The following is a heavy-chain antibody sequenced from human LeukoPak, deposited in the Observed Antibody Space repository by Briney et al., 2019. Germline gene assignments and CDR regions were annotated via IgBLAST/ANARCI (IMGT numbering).Heavy chain of an antibody. Sequence: SETLSLTCSVSGGSISNSYYYWGWIRQPPGKGLEWIGSLHYSGSTYYNPSLKSRVTISVDTSKNQFSLKLSSVTAADTAVYYCARHPNYYYSSMDVWGKGTTVTISS. CDR1: GGSISNSYYY. CDR3: ARHPNYYYSSMDV. J-gene: IGHJ6*03. CDR2: LHYSGST. V-gene: IGHV4-39*01.